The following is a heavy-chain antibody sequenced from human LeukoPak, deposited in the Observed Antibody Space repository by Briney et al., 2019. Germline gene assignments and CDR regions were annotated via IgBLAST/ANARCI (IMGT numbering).Heavy chain of an antibody. V-gene: IGHV3-30*02. Sequence: GGSLSLSCAASGFTFSSYTMNWVRQAPGKGLEWVAFTRNDGNNKYYADSVKGRFTISRDNSKNTLSLQMNSLRTEDTAVYYCARDRDWAFDYWGQGILVTVSS. CDR3: ARDRDWAFDY. D-gene: IGHD2-21*01. J-gene: IGHJ4*02. CDR2: TRNDGNNK. CDR1: GFTFSSYT.